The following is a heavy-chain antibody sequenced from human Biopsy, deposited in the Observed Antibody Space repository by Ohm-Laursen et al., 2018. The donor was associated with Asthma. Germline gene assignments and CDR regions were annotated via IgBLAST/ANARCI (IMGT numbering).Heavy chain of an antibody. CDR2: IYYSGST. J-gene: IGHJ4*02. CDR3: VSPPGY. CDR1: GGSMSSSSYY. Sequence: ETLSLTCTVSGGSMSSSSYYWGWIRRPPGKGLEFIGTIYYSGSTYYNPSLKSRVTLSVDASKNQFSLKLTSVTAADTAVYYCVSPPGYWGQGTRVTVSS. V-gene: IGHV4-39*01.